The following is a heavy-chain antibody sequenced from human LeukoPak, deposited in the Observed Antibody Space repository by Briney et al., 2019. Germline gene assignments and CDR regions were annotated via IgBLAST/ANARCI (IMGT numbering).Heavy chain of an antibody. Sequence: PSETLSLTCTVSGGSISSSSYYWGWIRQPPGKGLEWIGSIYYSGSTYYNPSLKSRVTISVDTSKNQFSLKLSSVTAADTAVYYCARRSSVLYSSSWFDPWGQGTLVTVSS. CDR1: GGSISSSSYY. D-gene: IGHD6-6*01. CDR3: ARRSSVLYSSSWFDP. J-gene: IGHJ5*02. V-gene: IGHV4-39*07. CDR2: IYYSGST.